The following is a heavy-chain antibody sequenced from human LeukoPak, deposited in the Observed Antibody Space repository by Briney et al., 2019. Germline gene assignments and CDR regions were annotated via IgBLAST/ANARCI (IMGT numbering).Heavy chain of an antibody. CDR3: ARGKAGVDTNWYFDL. J-gene: IGHJ2*01. CDR1: GLTFSSYW. CDR2: INSDGSST. Sequence: GGSLRLSCAASGLTFSSYWMHWVRQAPGKGLVWVSHINSDGSSTTYADSVKGRFTISRDNAKNTLYLQMNSLRAEDTTVYYCARGKAGVDTNWYFDLWGRGTLVTVSS. D-gene: IGHD3-10*01. V-gene: IGHV3-74*03.